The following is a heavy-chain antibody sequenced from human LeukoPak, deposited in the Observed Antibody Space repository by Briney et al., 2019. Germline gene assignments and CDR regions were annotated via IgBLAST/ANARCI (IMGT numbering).Heavy chain of an antibody. CDR2: FDPEDGET. Sequence: GASVKVSCKVSGYTLTELSMHWVRQAPGKGLEWMGGFDPEDGETIYAQKFQGRVTMTEDTSTDTAYMELSSLRSEDTAVYYCATGIAAAGRPAGEYYYGMDVWGQGTTVTVSS. V-gene: IGHV1-24*01. CDR3: ATGIAAAGRPAGEYYYGMDV. CDR1: GYTLTELS. D-gene: IGHD6-13*01. J-gene: IGHJ6*02.